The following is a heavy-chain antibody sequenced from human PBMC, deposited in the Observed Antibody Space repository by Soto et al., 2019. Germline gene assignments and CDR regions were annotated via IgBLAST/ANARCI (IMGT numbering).Heavy chain of an antibody. Sequence: QVQLQESGPGLVRPSETLFLTCTVSGESLNNYYWSWIRQPPGKGLEWIGFVHYSGSTGYNPSLKSRVTISVDTSKNQLSLKGTSVTTADTAIYFCARGRVPAVWGQGTLVTVSS. CDR3: ARGRVPAV. CDR1: GESLNNYY. J-gene: IGHJ4*02. V-gene: IGHV4-59*01. CDR2: VHYSGST. D-gene: IGHD3-10*01.